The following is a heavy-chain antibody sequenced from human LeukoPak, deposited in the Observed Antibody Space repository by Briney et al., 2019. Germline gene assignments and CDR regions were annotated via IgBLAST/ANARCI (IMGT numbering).Heavy chain of an antibody. CDR2: IYYSGST. CDR3: ASCSSTSCYYYYMDV. Sequence: SETLSLTCTVSGGSISSSSYYWGWIRQPPGKGLEWIGSIYYSGSTYYNPSLKSRVTISVGTSKNQFSLKLSSVTAADTAVYYCASCSSTSCYYYYMDVWGKGTTVTVSS. V-gene: IGHV4-39*07. CDR1: GGSISSSSYY. D-gene: IGHD2-2*01. J-gene: IGHJ6*03.